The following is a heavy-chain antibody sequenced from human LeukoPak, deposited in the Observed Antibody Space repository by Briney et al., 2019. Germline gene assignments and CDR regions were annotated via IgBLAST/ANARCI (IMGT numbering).Heavy chain of an antibody. D-gene: IGHD5-12*01. CDR1: GGSISSSTYY. CDR3: ARVHASGYKIYNWFDP. J-gene: IGHJ5*02. CDR2: VYFTGTT. V-gene: IGHV4-39*07. Sequence: SETLSLTCTVSGGSISSSTYYWGWIRQSPGKGLEWIGSVYFTGTTYYNPSLKSRVTISVDTSKNQFSLKLNSVSAADTAVYYCARVHASGYKIYNWFDPWGQGTLVTVSS.